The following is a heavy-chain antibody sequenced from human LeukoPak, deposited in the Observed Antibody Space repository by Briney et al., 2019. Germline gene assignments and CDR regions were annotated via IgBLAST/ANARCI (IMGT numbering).Heavy chain of an antibody. CDR2: ISTYNGNT. J-gene: IGHJ6*02. CDR1: GYTFTSNG. Sequence: ASVKVSCKASGYTFTSNGISWVRQAPGQGLEWMGWISTYNGNTNYAQKLQGRVTMTTDTSTSTAYMELRSLRSDDTAVYYCTTCLNGAGQPVAIYYYGMDVWGQGTTVTVSS. D-gene: IGHD2-2*01. CDR3: TTCLNGAGQPVAIYYYGMDV. V-gene: IGHV1-18*01.